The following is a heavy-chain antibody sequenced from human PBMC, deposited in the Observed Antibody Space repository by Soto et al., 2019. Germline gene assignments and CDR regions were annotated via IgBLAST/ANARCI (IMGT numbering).Heavy chain of an antibody. Sequence: SETLSLTCTVSGGSISSGDYYWSWIRQPPGRGLEWIGYIYYSGSTYYNPSLKSRVTISVDTSKNQFSLKLSSVTAADTAVYYCARGVVRGVTRYWYFDLWGRGTLVTVSS. CDR2: IYYSGST. CDR1: GGSISSGDYY. J-gene: IGHJ2*01. D-gene: IGHD3-10*01. CDR3: ARGVVRGVTRYWYFDL. V-gene: IGHV4-30-4*01.